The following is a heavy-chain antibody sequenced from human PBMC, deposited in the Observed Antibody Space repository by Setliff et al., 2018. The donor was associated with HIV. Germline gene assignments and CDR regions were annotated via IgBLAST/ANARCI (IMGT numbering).Heavy chain of an antibody. CDR2: ISSSSSTI. V-gene: IGHV3-48*01. J-gene: IGHJ4*02. Sequence: VASVKVSCAASGFTFSSYSMNWVRQAPGKGLEWVSYISSSSSTIYYADSVKGRFTISRDNAKNSLYLQMNSLRAEDTAVYYCARSRAAGFDYWGQGTLVTVSS. D-gene: IGHD6-13*01. CDR1: GFTFSSYS. CDR3: ARSRAAGFDY.